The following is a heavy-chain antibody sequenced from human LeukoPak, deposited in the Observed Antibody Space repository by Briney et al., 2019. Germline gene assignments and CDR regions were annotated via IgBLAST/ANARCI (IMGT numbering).Heavy chain of an antibody. CDR1: GGSISSGGYY. CDR2: IYYSGST. CDR3: ARDSRGCSSTSCYSYGMDV. D-gene: IGHD2-2*01. V-gene: IGHV4-31*03. Sequence: SETLSLTCTVSGGSISSGGYYWSWIRQHPGKGLESIGYIYYSGSTYYNPSLRSRVTTSVDTSKNQFSLKLRSVTAADMAVYYCARDSRGCSSTSCYSYGMDVWGQGTTVTVSS. J-gene: IGHJ6*02.